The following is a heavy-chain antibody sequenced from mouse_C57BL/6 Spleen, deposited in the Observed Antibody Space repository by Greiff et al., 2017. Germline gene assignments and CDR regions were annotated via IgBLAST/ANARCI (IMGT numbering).Heavy chain of an antibody. J-gene: IGHJ3*01. V-gene: IGHV6-3*01. CDR2: IRLKSDNYAT. D-gene: IGHD1-1*01. CDR1: GFTFSNYW. CDR3: TAAYYGSSWFAY. Sequence: DVKLVESGGGLVQPGGSMKLSCVASGFTFSNYWMNWVRQSPEKGLEWVAQIRLKSDNYATHYAESVKGRFTISRDDSKSSVYLQMNNLRAEDTGIYYCTAAYYGSSWFAYWGQGTLVTVSA.